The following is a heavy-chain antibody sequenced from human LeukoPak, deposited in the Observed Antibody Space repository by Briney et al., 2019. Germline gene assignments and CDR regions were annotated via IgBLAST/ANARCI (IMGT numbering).Heavy chain of an antibody. CDR3: ARLKGYGHFDY. Sequence: SGPTLVKPTQTLTLTCTFSGFSLNTRGVGVGWIRQPPGKGLEWIGSIYYSGSTYYNPSLKSRVTISVDTSKNQFSLKLSSVTAADTAVYYCARLKGYGHFDYWGQGTLVTVSS. J-gene: IGHJ4*02. CDR1: GFSLNTRGVG. D-gene: IGHD5-12*01. V-gene: IGHV4-39*01. CDR2: IYYSGST.